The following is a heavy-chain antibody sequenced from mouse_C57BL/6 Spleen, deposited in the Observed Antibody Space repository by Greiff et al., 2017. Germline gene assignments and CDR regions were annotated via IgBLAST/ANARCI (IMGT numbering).Heavy chain of an antibody. CDR2: IYPGDGDT. CDR3: ARGTGPYAMDY. D-gene: IGHD4-1*01. J-gene: IGHJ4*01. CDR1: GYAFSSSW. Sequence: QVQLQQSGPELVKPGASVKISCKASGYAFSSSWMNWVKQRPGKGLEWIGRIYPGDGDTNYNGKFKGKATLTADKTSSTAYMQLSSLTSEDSAVYFCARGTGPYAMDYWGQGTSVTVSS. V-gene: IGHV1-82*01.